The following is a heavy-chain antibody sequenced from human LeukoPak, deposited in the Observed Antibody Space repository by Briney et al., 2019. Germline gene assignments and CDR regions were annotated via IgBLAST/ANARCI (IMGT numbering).Heavy chain of an antibody. CDR1: GGSISNYY. D-gene: IGHD5-18*01. Sequence: PSETLSLTCTVSGGSISNYYWSWTRQPAGKGLEWIGRINTSGSTDYNPSLKSRVTMSVDTAKNQFSLNLSSLTAADTAVYYCARSRGTTLVTRFDYWGQGTLVTVSS. CDR3: ARSRGTTLVTRFDY. J-gene: IGHJ4*02. CDR2: INTSGST. V-gene: IGHV4-4*07.